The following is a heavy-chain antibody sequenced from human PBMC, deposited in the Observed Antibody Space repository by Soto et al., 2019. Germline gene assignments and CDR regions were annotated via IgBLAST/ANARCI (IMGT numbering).Heavy chain of an antibody. CDR3: ARGGRWLQYWYFDL. CDR2: IYYSGST. Sequence: QVQLQESGPGLVKPSQTLFLTCTVSGGSIDSGGYYWSWIRQHPGKGLEWIGYIYYSGSTYYNPSLKSRLSISVDTSKNQFSLKLSSVTAADTAVYYCARGGRWLQYWYFDLWGRGTLVTVSS. J-gene: IGHJ2*01. D-gene: IGHD3-16*01. CDR1: GGSIDSGGYY. V-gene: IGHV4-31*03.